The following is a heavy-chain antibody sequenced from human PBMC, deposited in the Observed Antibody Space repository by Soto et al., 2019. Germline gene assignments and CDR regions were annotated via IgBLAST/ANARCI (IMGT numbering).Heavy chain of an antibody. J-gene: IGHJ6*02. CDR2: ISYDGILK. D-gene: IGHD5-12*01. Sequence: GGSLRLSCAASGFTFSAFGMHWVRQAPGKGLEWVAIISYDGILKYYADSVKGRFTISRDTSKGALYLQMNSLRPEDTAVYYCARDKYSGYDATSYYYYGMDVWGQGTTVTVSS. V-gene: IGHV3-30*03. CDR3: ARDKYSGYDATSYYYYGMDV. CDR1: GFTFSAFG.